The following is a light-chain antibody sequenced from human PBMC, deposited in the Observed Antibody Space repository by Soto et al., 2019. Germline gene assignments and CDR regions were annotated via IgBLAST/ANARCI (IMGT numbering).Light chain of an antibody. CDR2: GAS. Sequence: IVMTQSPATLSVSPGERATLSCRASQSVASNLAWYQQRLGQAPRLLVYGASTRATGIPARFSGSGSGTEFTLTISSVQSEDFAVYYCQQRSNWPRWTFGQGTKVEIK. CDR3: QQRSNWPRWT. V-gene: IGKV3-15*01. CDR1: QSVASN. J-gene: IGKJ1*01.